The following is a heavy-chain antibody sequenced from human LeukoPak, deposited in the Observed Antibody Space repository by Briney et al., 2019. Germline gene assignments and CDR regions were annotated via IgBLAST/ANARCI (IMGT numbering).Heavy chain of an antibody. D-gene: IGHD1-26*01. V-gene: IGHV3-21*01. CDR2: ISSSSSYI. CDR1: GGSFSGYY. J-gene: IGHJ4*02. Sequence: ETLSLTCAVYGGSFSGYYWSWIRQAPGKGLEWVSSISSSSSYIYYADSVKGRFTTSRDNAKNSLYLQMNSLRAEDTAVYYCARDMERGWGQGTLVTVSS. CDR3: ARDMERG.